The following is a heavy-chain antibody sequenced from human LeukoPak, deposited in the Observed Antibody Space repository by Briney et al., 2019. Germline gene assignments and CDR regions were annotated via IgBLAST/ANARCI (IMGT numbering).Heavy chain of an antibody. V-gene: IGHV3-7*03. CDR3: AKDTYGSGWYYFDY. J-gene: IGHJ4*02. CDR2: IKEDGSET. Sequence: GRSLRLSCAASGLTFSSYWMSWVRQAPGKGLEWVANIKEDGSETYYVDSVKGRFTISRDNAKDSLYLQMNSLRAEDTAVYYCAKDTYGSGWYYFDYWGQGTLVTVSS. CDR1: GLTFSSYW. D-gene: IGHD6-13*01.